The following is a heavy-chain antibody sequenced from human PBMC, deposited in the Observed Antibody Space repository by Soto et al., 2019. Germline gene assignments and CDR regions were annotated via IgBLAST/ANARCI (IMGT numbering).Heavy chain of an antibody. CDR1: GFTFNNYA. D-gene: IGHD3-16*01. CDR3: AKGRGVSGSITPRVDF. CDR2: ISGGGDTT. V-gene: IGHV3-23*01. Sequence: EVQLLESGGGLVQPGGSLRLSCAASGFTFNNYAMTWVRQAPGKGLEWVSAISGGGDTTSYADSMKGRFTVSRDGSKNTLYLQMSSLRAEDTALYYCAKGRGVSGSITPRVDFWGQGTLVTVSS. J-gene: IGHJ4*02.